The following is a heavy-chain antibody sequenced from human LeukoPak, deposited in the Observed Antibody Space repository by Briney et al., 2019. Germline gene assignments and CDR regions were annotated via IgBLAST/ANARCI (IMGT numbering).Heavy chain of an antibody. CDR1: GGSISSGDYY. J-gene: IGHJ5*01. D-gene: IGHD3-10*01. V-gene: IGHV4-30-4*01. Sequence: SQTLSLTCTVSGGSISSGDYYWSWIRQPPGKGLEWIGYIYYSGSTYYNPSLKSRVTISVDTSKNQFSLKLSSVTAADTAVYYCARFGESRAAFYSWGHGNLVTVSS. CDR2: IYYSGST. CDR3: ARFGESRAAFYS.